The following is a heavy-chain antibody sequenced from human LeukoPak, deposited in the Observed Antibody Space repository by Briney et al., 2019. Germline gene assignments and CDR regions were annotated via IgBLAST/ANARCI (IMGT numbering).Heavy chain of an antibody. CDR2: INYSGRT. CDR1: DDSISNNRYF. Sequence: SETLSLTCTISDDSISNNRYFWAWIRQPPGKGLEWIGSINYSGRTYYNPSLKSRLTISVDTSKNQFSLKLSSVTAADTAVYYCARDGKHYYGSGGHFDYWGQGTLVTVSS. J-gene: IGHJ4*02. CDR3: ARDGKHYYGSGGHFDY. D-gene: IGHD3-10*01. V-gene: IGHV4-39*07.